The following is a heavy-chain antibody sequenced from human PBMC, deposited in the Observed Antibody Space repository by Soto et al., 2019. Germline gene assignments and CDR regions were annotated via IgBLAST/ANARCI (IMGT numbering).Heavy chain of an antibody. CDR2: ISYDGSNN. CDR3: ARQAIVVLRTYYFES. D-gene: IGHD3-22*01. J-gene: IGHJ4*02. CDR1: GFTFSSYG. V-gene: IGHV3-30*03. Sequence: GESLRLSCAASGFTFSSYGMYGVRQAPAEEPEWVAGISYDGSNNYYEASVKSRFTISRDNSKNTLYLQINSLRAEDTAVYYFARQAIVVLRTYYFESRGQGTLVNLSS.